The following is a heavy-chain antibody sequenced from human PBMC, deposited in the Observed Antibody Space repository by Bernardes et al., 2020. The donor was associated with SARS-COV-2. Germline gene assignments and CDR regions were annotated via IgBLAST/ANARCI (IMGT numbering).Heavy chain of an antibody. Sequence: GGSLRLSCAASGFTFSTYWMHWVRQAPGKGLVWVSRVGSDGSGTSYTDSVKGRFTITRDNAKNTLYLQMNSLGVEDTAMYYCVRGPSRDDGRFELWGQGTLVTVSS. V-gene: IGHV3-74*01. D-gene: IGHD1-1*01. CDR1: GFTFSTYW. CDR2: VGSDGSGT. J-gene: IGHJ4*02. CDR3: VRGPSRDDGRFEL.